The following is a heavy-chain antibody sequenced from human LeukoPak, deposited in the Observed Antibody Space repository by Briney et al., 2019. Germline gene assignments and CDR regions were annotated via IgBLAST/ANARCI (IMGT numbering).Heavy chain of an antibody. CDR3: ARLQGGYYYYGMDV. V-gene: IGHV4-39*01. Sequence: SETLSLTCTVSGGSISSSSYYWGWLRQPPGTGLEWLGSIYYSGSTYYNPSLKSRVTISVDTSKNQFSLKLSSVTAADTAVYYCARLQGGYYYYGMDVWGQGTTVTVSS. J-gene: IGHJ6*02. CDR2: IYYSGST. CDR1: GGSISSSSYY.